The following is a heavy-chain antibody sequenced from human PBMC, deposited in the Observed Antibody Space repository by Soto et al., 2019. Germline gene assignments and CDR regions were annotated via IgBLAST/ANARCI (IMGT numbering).Heavy chain of an antibody. Sequence: ASVKVSCKASGGTFSSYAISWVRQAPGQGLEWMGGIIPIFGTANYAQKFQGRVTITADESTSTAYMELSSLRSEDTAVYYCARVPDTAMVHYYFDYWGQGTLVTVSS. D-gene: IGHD5-18*01. CDR1: GGTFSSYA. CDR3: ARVPDTAMVHYYFDY. V-gene: IGHV1-69*13. CDR2: IIPIFGTA. J-gene: IGHJ4*02.